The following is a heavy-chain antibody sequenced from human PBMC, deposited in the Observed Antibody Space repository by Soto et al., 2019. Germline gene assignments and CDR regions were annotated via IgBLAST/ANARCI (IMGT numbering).Heavy chain of an antibody. CDR2: IWYDGSNK. CDR3: ARDPSYRHYYYYYMDV. V-gene: IGHV3-33*01. Sequence: GGSLRLSCAASGFTFSSYGMHWVRQAPGKGLEWVAVIWYDGSNKYYSDSVKGRFTISRDNSKNTLYLQMNSLRAEDTAVYYCARDPSYRHYYYYYMDVWGKGTTVTVSS. J-gene: IGHJ6*03. CDR1: GFTFSSYG.